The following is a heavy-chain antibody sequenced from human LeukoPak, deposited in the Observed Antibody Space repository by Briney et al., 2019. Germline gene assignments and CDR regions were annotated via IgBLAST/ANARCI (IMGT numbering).Heavy chain of an antibody. Sequence: ASETLSLTCSVSGGYLKNYYWGWIRQSPGKGLEWIGNVYRSGRTRYNPSLQSRVTISIDMSENQFSLKMSSVTTADTAVYYCARDRELAYWGQGTLVTVSS. CDR2: VYRSGRT. CDR1: GGYLKNYY. CDR3: ARDRELAY. D-gene: IGHD1-1*01. V-gene: IGHV4-59*01. J-gene: IGHJ4*02.